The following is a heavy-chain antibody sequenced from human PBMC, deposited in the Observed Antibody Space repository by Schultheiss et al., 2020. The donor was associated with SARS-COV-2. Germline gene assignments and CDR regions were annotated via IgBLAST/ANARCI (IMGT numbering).Heavy chain of an antibody. J-gene: IGHJ1*01. CDR2: IYYSGST. CDR3: AREGLVQVQYFNL. D-gene: IGHD6-19*01. Sequence: SETLSLTCTVSGDSISSGDYYWSWVRQHPGKGLEWIGYIYYSGSTYYNPSLKSRVTISVDRSKNQFSLKLSSVTAADTAVYYCAREGLVQVQYFNLWGQGTLVTVSS. CDR1: GDSISSGDYY. V-gene: IGHV4-30-4*02.